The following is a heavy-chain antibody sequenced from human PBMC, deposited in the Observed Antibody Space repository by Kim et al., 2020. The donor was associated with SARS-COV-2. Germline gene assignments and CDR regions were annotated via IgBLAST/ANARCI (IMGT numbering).Heavy chain of an antibody. CDR1: GGSISSSSYY. CDR2: IYYSGST. V-gene: IGHV4-39*01. D-gene: IGHD2-15*01. J-gene: IGHJ4*02. Sequence: SETLSLTCTVSGGSISSSSYYWGWIRQPPGKGLEWIGSIYYSGSTYYNPSLKSRVTISVDTSKNQFSLKLSSVTAADTAVYYCARLSVVVVAAVDYWGQG. CDR3: ARLSVVVVAAVDY.